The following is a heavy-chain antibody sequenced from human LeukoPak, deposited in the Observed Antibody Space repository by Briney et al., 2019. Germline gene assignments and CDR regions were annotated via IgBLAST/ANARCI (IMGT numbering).Heavy chain of an antibody. CDR1: GYTFTNYD. CDR3: AGVYCSGGSCYAFDY. J-gene: IGHJ4*02. CDR2: MNSDSGNT. V-gene: IGHV1-8*01. Sequence: ASVKVSCKASGYTFTNYDINWVRQATGQGLEWMGWMNSDSGNTGYGQKFQGRVTLTRDTSISTAYMELSSLRSEDTAVYYCAGVYCSGGSCYAFDYWGQGTLVTVSS. D-gene: IGHD2-15*01.